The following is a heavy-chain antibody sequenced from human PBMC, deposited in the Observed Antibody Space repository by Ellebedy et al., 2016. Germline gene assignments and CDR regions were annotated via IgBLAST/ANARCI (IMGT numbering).Heavy chain of an antibody. D-gene: IGHD3-22*01. V-gene: IGHV4-34*01. CDR1: GGSFSGYY. CDR3: ARRYYYDTSGSPFDY. Sequence: SETLSLXXAVYGGSFSGYYWSWIRQPPGKGLEWIGEINHGGITNYNPSLKSRVIMSVDTSKSQFSLKLSSVTATDTAVYYCARRYYYDTSGSPFDYWGQGTLVTVSS. J-gene: IGHJ4*02. CDR2: INHGGIT.